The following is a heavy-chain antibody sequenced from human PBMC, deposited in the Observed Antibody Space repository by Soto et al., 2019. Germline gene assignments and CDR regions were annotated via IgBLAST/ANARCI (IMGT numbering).Heavy chain of an antibody. CDR1: GGSIRTHY. J-gene: IGHJ5*02. Sequence: SETLSLTCTVSGGSIRTHYWTWILQPPGKGLEWIAYMYHSGTTNYNPSLKSRATISVDTSKNQLSLNLYSVTAADTALYYCARLPAVSGSLAWFDPWGQGTLVTVSS. CDR2: MYHSGTT. V-gene: IGHV4-59*08. D-gene: IGHD3-10*01. CDR3: ARLPAVSGSLAWFDP.